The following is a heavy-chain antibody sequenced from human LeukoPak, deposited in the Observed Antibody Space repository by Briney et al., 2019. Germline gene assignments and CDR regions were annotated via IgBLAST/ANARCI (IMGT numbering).Heavy chain of an antibody. CDR1: GFTVSSNY. Sequence: GGSLRPSCAASGFTVSSNYMSWVRQAPGKGLEWVSSISSSSSYIYYADSVKGRFTISRDNAKNSLYLQMNSLRAEDTAVYYCARDRYCSSTSCYRGYYYYGMDVWGQGTTVTVSS. D-gene: IGHD2-2*02. J-gene: IGHJ6*02. V-gene: IGHV3-21*01. CDR3: ARDRYCSSTSCYRGYYYYGMDV. CDR2: ISSSSSYI.